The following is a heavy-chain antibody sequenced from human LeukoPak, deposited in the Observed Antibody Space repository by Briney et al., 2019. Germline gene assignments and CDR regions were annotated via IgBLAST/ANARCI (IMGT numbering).Heavy chain of an antibody. J-gene: IGHJ4*02. Sequence: SQTLSLTCTVSGGSISSNSYYWGWIRQPPGKGLEWIGSIYYSGSTYYNPSLKSRVTISVDTSKIHLSLKLSSVTAADTAVYYCARWGSYAFDFWGQGTLVTVSS. CDR2: IYYSGST. CDR3: ARWGSYAFDF. V-gene: IGHV4-39*02. D-gene: IGHD3-16*01. CDR1: GGSISSNSYY.